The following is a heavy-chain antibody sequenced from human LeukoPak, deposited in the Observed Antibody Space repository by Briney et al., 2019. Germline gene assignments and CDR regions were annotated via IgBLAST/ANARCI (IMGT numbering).Heavy chain of an antibody. CDR2: INAGTGDT. D-gene: IGHD3-22*01. Sequence: ASVKVSCKASGYTFTTYALHWVRQAPGQRLEWMGWINAGTGDTKYSQNFQGRVSLTGDTSATTAYMELSSLRSEDTAVYYCASPYYDSNAYSASVVFNIWGQGTMVTVSS. CDR1: GYTFTTYA. CDR3: ASPYYDSNAYSASVVFNI. J-gene: IGHJ3*02. V-gene: IGHV1-3*01.